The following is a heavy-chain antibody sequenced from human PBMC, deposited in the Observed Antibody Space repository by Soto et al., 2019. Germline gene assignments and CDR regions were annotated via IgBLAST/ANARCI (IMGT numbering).Heavy chain of an antibody. V-gene: IGHV2-5*02. Sequence: QITLKESGPTLVKPTQTLTLTCTFSGFSLSTSGVGVGWIRQPPGKALEWLALIYWDDDKRYSPSLKSRLTITKDTSKNQGVLTMTNMDPVDTATYYCAHITLMITFGGVIAPQHWGQGTLVTVSS. CDR2: IYWDDDK. D-gene: IGHD3-16*02. CDR3: AHITLMITFGGVIAPQH. CDR1: GFSLSTSGVG. J-gene: IGHJ1*01.